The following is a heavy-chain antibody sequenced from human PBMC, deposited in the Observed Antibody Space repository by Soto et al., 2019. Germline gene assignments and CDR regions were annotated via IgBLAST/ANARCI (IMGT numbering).Heavy chain of an antibody. CDR3: GSVRPSGYVLS. D-gene: IGHD6-25*01. Sequence: PSEALSLTCTVCGGSLSSHYWTWIRQSPWKGLEWIGYVHFSGNTNYNPSLKSRVTISIDTSKNQFSLRLASVTAADTAFYYCGSVRPSGYVLSWGQGTLVTVSS. CDR1: GGSLSSHY. V-gene: IGHV4-59*11. J-gene: IGHJ1*01. CDR2: VHFSGNT.